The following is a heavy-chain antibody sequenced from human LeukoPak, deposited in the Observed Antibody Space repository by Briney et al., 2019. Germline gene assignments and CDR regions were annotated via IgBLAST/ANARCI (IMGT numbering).Heavy chain of an antibody. CDR3: ARGPLYYYDSSGYYSVGFDY. V-gene: IGHV4-34*01. Sequence: SETLSLTCALYGGSFSGYYWSWIRQPPGKGLEWIGEINHSGSTNYNPSLKSRVTISVDTSKNQFSLKLSSVTAADTAVYYCARGPLYYYDSSGYYSVGFDYWGQGTLVTVSS. J-gene: IGHJ4*02. CDR2: INHSGST. D-gene: IGHD3-22*01. CDR1: GGSFSGYY.